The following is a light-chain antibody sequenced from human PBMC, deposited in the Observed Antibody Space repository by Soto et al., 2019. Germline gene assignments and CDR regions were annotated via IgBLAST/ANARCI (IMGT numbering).Light chain of an antibody. CDR1: QSVSTN. CDR3: QQYNNWPPWT. V-gene: IGKV3-15*01. J-gene: IGKJ1*01. Sequence: EIVMTQSPAILSVSPGERATLSCRAGQSVSTNLAWYQQRPGQAPILLIYGASTRAAGVPARFSGSGSGTEFTLTISSLQSEDFAVYYCQQYNNWPPWTFGQGTKVDIK. CDR2: GAS.